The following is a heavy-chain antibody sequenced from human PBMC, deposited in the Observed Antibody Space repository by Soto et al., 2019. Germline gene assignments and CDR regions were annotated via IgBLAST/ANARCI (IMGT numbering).Heavy chain of an antibody. Sequence: EVQLVESGGVVVQPGGSLRLSCEASGFTFDDYTMHWVRQAPGKGLEWVSLIFWDGSNTHYADSVKGRFTISRDNRKNSLYLQMDRLRTEDTALYYCAKDMAYGGNSGPFDYWGQGTLVTVSS. D-gene: IGHD4-17*01. J-gene: IGHJ4*02. CDR3: AKDMAYGGNSGPFDY. CDR2: IFWDGSNT. CDR1: GFTFDDYT. V-gene: IGHV3-43*01.